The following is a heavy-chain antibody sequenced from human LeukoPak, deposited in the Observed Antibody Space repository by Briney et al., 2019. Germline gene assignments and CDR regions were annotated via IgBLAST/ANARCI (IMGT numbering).Heavy chain of an antibody. D-gene: IGHD2-15*01. Sequence: GESLQISCKGSGYSFTSYWIGWVRQMPGKGLEWMGIIYPGDSDTRYSPSFQGQVTISADKSISTAYLQWSSLKASDTAMYYCARQDCSGGSCLFDYWAREPWSPSPQ. CDR2: IYPGDSDT. V-gene: IGHV5-51*01. CDR3: ARQDCSGGSCLFDY. CDR1: GYSFTSYW. J-gene: IGHJ4*02.